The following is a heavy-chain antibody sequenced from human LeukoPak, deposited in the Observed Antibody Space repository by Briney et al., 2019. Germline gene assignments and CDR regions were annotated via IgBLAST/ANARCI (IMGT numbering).Heavy chain of an antibody. V-gene: IGHV4-59*11. D-gene: IGHD3-3*01. CDR2: IYYGGST. CDR3: ARVNLRFLEWLPNWFDP. Sequence: PSETLSLTCTVSGGSISSHYWSWIRQPPGKGLEWIGYIYYGGSTNYNPSLKSRVTISVDTSKNQFSLKLSSVTAADTAVYYCARVNLRFLEWLPNWFDPWGQGTLVTVSS. J-gene: IGHJ5*02. CDR1: GGSISSHY.